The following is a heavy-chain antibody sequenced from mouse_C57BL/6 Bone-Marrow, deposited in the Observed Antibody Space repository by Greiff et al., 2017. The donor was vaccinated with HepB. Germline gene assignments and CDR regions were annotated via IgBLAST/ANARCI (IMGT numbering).Heavy chain of an antibody. D-gene: IGHD1-1*01. J-gene: IGHJ4*01. CDR3: AREDYYGSSPYAMDY. Sequence: QVQLQQPGAELVRPGSSVKLSCKASGYTFTSYWMHWVKQRPIQGLEWIGNIYPSDSETHYNQKFKDKATLTVDKSSSTAYMQLSSLTSEDSAVYYCAREDYYGSSPYAMDYWGQGTSVTVSS. CDR1: GYTFTSYW. CDR2: IYPSDSET. V-gene: IGHV1-52*01.